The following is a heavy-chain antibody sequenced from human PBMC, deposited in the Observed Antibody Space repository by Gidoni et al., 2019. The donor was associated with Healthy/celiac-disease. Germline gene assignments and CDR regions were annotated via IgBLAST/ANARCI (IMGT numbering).Heavy chain of an antibody. CDR2: ISYDGSNK. J-gene: IGHJ6*02. V-gene: IGHV3-30*18. CDR3: AKEHYVLRFLEWLHQGYYYGMDV. Sequence: QVQLVESGGGVVQPGRSLRLSCAASGFTFSSYGMHWVRQAPGKGLEWVAVISYDGSNKYYADSVKGRFTISRDNSKNTLYLQMNSLRAEDTAVYYCAKEHYVLRFLEWLHQGYYYGMDVWGQGTTVTVSS. CDR1: GFTFSSYG. D-gene: IGHD3-3*01.